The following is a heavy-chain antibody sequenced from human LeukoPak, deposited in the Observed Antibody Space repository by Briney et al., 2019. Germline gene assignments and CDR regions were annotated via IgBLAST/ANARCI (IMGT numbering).Heavy chain of an antibody. V-gene: IGHV4-39*01. CDR2: IYYSGST. J-gene: IGHJ4*02. CDR3: ARQDMTTVTTLDY. CDR1: GGSISSSSYY. Sequence: PSDTLSLTCTVSGGSISSSSYYWGWIRQPPGKGLEWIGSIYYSGSTYYNPSLKSRLTISVDTSKNQFSLKLSSVTAADTAVYYCARQDMTTVTTLDYWGQGTLVTVSS. D-gene: IGHD4-17*01.